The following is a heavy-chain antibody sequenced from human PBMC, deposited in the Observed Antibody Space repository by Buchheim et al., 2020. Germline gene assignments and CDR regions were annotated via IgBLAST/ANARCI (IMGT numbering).Heavy chain of an antibody. CDR3: RLDSLTIVVVPAAIQGYVLWDY. D-gene: IGHD2-2*02. CDR2: ISGSGGST. Sequence: EVQLLESGGGLVQPGGSLRLSCAASGFTFSSYAMSWVRQAPGKGLEWVSAISGSGGSTYYADSVKGRFTISRDNSKNTLYLQMNSLRAEDTAVYYCRLDSLTIVVVPAAIQGYVLWDYWGQGTL. V-gene: IGHV3-23*01. J-gene: IGHJ4*02. CDR1: GFTFSSYA.